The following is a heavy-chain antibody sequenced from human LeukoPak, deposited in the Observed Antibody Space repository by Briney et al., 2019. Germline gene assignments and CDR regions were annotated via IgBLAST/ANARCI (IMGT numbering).Heavy chain of an antibody. Sequence: PGRSLRLSCAASGFTFNTYGMHWVRQAPGKGLEWVAATSSDESTKHYADSVKGRFTISRDNAKNSLYLQMNSLRAEDTAVYYCAREAPRYDFWSGYSSYGGNYFDYWGQGTLVTVSS. CDR3: AREAPRYDFWSGYSSYGGNYFDY. CDR1: GFTFNTYG. V-gene: IGHV3-30*03. D-gene: IGHD3-3*01. CDR2: TSSDESTK. J-gene: IGHJ4*02.